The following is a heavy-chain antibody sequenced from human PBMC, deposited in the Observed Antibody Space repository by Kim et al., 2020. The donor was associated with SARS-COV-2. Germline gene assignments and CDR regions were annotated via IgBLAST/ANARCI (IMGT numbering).Heavy chain of an antibody. J-gene: IGHJ4*02. V-gene: IGHV4-59*08. CDR2: ST. D-gene: IGHD2-21*01. CDR3: ARRVVEYFDY. Sequence: STHYNPPLKSRVTISVDTSKNQFSLKLSSVTAADTAVYYCARRVVEYFDYWGQGTLVTVSS.